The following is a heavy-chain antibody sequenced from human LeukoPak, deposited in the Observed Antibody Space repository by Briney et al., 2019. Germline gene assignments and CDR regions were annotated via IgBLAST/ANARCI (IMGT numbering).Heavy chain of an antibody. CDR1: GFTVSSNY. CDR3: ATRPTYDYVWGSYRNYYYYYMDV. V-gene: IGHV3-53*01. CDR2: IYSGGST. Sequence: GGSLRLSCAASGFTVSSNYMSWVRQAPGKGLEWVSVIYSGGSTYYADSVKGRFTVSRDNSKNTLYLQMNSLRAEDTAVYYCATRPTYDYVWGSYRNYYYYYMDVWGKGTTVTISS. D-gene: IGHD3-16*02. J-gene: IGHJ6*03.